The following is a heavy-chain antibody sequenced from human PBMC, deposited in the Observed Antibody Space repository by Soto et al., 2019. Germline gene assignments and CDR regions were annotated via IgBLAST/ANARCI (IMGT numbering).Heavy chain of an antibody. J-gene: IGHJ6*02. CDR1: GGSISSGGYY. CDR3: ARIIAAAGTLYYYYGMDV. Sequence: QVQLQESGPGLVKPSQTLSLTCTVSGGSISSGGYYWSWIRQHPGKGLEWIGYIYYSGSTYYNPSLNSRVTISVDTSKNPFSLKLSSVTAADTAVYYCARIIAAAGTLYYYYGMDVWGQGTTVTVSS. V-gene: IGHV4-31*03. CDR2: IYYSGST. D-gene: IGHD6-13*01.